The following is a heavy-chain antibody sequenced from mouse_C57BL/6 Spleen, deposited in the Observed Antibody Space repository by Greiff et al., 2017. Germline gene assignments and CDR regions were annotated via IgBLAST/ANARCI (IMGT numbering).Heavy chain of an antibody. CDR1: GYTFTSYW. J-gene: IGHJ1*03. Sequence: QVQLQQSGAELVMPGASVKLSCKASGYTFTSYWMHWVKQRPGQGLEWIGEIDPSDSNTNYNQKFKGKSTLTVDKSSSTAYMQLSSLTSEDSAVYDCANYGSRGYFEGWGTGTTVTVSS. CDR2: IDPSDSNT. D-gene: IGHD1-1*01. CDR3: ANYGSRGYFEG. V-gene: IGHV1-69*01.